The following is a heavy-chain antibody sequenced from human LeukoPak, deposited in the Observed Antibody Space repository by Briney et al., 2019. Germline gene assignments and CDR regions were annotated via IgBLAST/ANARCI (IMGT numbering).Heavy chain of an antibody. CDR2: INPNSGGT. CDR1: GYTFTGYY. Sequence: ASVKVSCKASGYTFTGYYMHWVRQAPGQGLQWMGWINPNSGGTNYAQKFQGRVTMTRDTSISTAYTELSRLRSDDTAVYYCARDPNWNYHWFDPWGQGTLVTVSS. V-gene: IGHV1-2*02. D-gene: IGHD1-7*01. CDR3: ARDPNWNYHWFDP. J-gene: IGHJ5*02.